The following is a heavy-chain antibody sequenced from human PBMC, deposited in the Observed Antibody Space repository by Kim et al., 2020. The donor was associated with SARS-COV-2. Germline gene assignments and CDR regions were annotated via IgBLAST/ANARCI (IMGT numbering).Heavy chain of an antibody. D-gene: IGHD6-13*01. CDR2: T. J-gene: IGHJ4*02. Sequence: TDYAEPVKGRFTISRDDAKNTLYLQMNSLKTEDTALYYCTTIISAAYRGLWGQGTLVTVSS. CDR3: TTIISAAYRGL. V-gene: IGHV3-15*01.